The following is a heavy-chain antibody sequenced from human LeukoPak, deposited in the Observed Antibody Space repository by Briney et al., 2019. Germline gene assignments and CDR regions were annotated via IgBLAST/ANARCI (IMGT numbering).Heavy chain of an antibody. CDR1: GGSISGYY. D-gene: IGHD4-17*01. J-gene: IGHJ4*02. CDR2: FHYSGTT. CDR3: ARGAAYGDYVFDY. Sequence: SETLSLTCAVSGGSISGYYWIWIRQSPGEGLEWIGHFHYSGTTNYNPSLRSRATMSVDTSKNQFSLKLTSVTAADTAVYYCARGAAYGDYVFDYWGQGTLVTVSS. V-gene: IGHV4-59*12.